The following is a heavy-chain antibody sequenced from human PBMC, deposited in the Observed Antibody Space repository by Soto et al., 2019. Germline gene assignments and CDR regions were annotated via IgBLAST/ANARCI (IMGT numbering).Heavy chain of an antibody. CDR1: GGSFSGYY. D-gene: IGHD3-3*01. CDR3: ARGIPYDFWSGYRN. CDR2: INHSGST. J-gene: IGHJ4*02. V-gene: IGHV4-34*01. Sequence: SETLSLTCAVYGGSFSGYYWSWIRQPPGKGLEWIGEINHSGSTNYNPSLKSRVTLSVDTSKNQFSLKLSSVTAADTAVYYCARGIPYDFWSGYRNWGQGTLVTVSS.